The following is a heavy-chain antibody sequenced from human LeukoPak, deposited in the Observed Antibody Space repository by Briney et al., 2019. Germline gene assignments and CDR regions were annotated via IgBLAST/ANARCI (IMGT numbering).Heavy chain of an antibody. CDR1: GFTFSSYW. V-gene: IGHV3-7*01. CDR2: INQDGSGK. J-gene: IGHJ4*02. Sequence: GSLRLSCAASGFTFSSYWISWVRQAPGKGLEWVANINQDGSGKFYVDSVKGRFTISRDNAKNSLYLQMNSLRAEDTAVYYCARATLFDYWGQGTLVTVSS. CDR3: ARATLFDY.